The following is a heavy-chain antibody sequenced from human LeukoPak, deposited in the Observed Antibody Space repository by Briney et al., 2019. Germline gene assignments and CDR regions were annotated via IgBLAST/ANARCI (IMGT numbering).Heavy chain of an antibody. J-gene: IGHJ4*02. Sequence: GGSLRLSCAASGFTFSSYATHWVRQAPGKGLEWVAVISYDGSNKYYADSVKGRFTISRDNSKNTLYLQMNSLRAEDTAVYYCARDEYQLLLYYFDYWGQGTLVTVSS. V-gene: IGHV3-30-3*01. CDR3: ARDEYQLLLYYFDY. CDR1: GFTFSSYA. D-gene: IGHD2-2*01. CDR2: ISYDGSNK.